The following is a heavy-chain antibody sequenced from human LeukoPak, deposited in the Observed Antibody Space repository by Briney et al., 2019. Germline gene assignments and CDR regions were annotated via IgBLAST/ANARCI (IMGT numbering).Heavy chain of an antibody. CDR3: ARPSHYDFWSGYSSQDYYFDY. CDR2: IIPIFGTA. Sequence: SSVKVSCKASGGTFSSHAISWVRQAPGQGLEWMGGIIPIFGTANYAQKFQGRVTITADESTSTAYMELSSLRSEDTAVYYCARPSHYDFWSGYSSQDYYFDYWGQGTLVTVSS. D-gene: IGHD3-3*01. V-gene: IGHV1-69*01. J-gene: IGHJ4*02. CDR1: GGTFSSHA.